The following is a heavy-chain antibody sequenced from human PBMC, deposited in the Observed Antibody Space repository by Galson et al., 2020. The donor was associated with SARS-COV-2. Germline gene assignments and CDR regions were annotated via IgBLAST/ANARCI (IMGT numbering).Heavy chain of an antibody. CDR1: GGSISSSSYY. Sequence: SETLSLTCTVSGGSISSSSYYWGWIRQPPGQGLEWIGSIYYSGSTYYNPSLKSRVTISVDTSKNQFSLKLSSVTAADTAVYYCQTWSDYYGSGTHWGQGTLVTVSS. V-gene: IGHV4-39*01. CDR3: QTWSDYYGSGTH. CDR2: IYYSGST. D-gene: IGHD3-10*01. J-gene: IGHJ4*02.